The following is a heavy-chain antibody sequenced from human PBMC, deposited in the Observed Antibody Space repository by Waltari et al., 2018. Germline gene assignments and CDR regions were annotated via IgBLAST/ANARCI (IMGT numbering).Heavy chain of an antibody. CDR1: GYTFTGYY. V-gene: IGHV1-2*02. CDR2: INPNSGGT. J-gene: IGHJ4*02. D-gene: IGHD1-26*01. Sequence: QVQLVQSGAEVKKPGASVKVYCTASGYTFTGYYMHWVRQAPGQGLEWMGWINPNSGGTNYAQKFQGRVTMTRDTSISTAYMELSRLRSDDTAVYYCARELKVRSWPMRYWGQGTLVTVSS. CDR3: ARELKVRSWPMRY.